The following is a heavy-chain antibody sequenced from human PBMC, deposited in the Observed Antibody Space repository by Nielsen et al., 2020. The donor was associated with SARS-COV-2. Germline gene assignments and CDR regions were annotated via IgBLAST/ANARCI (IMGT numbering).Heavy chain of an antibody. D-gene: IGHD7-27*01. CDR3: ARDDDNWGSLAY. Sequence: ESLKISCAVSGCSITTYYWHWIRQSPGKGLEWIGYIYYSGNTNYNPSLKSRVTISVDTSKNQFSLKLSSVTAADTAVYYCARDDDNWGSLAYWGQGTLVTVSS. J-gene: IGHJ4*02. V-gene: IGHV4-59*13. CDR1: GCSITTYY. CDR2: IYYSGNT.